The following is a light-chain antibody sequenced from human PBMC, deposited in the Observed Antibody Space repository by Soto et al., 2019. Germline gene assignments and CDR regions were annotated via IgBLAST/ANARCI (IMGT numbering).Light chain of an antibody. V-gene: IGKV1-12*01. CDR3: QQGHTFPLT. Sequence: DIQMTQSPSSVSASVGDRVTITCRASQDISDWLAWHQQKPGEAPKLLIYAATTLHSGVPSRFSGSGSGTDFTLTISSLQPEEFATYYCQQGHTFPLTFGGGTKVEIK. CDR1: QDISDW. CDR2: AAT. J-gene: IGKJ4*01.